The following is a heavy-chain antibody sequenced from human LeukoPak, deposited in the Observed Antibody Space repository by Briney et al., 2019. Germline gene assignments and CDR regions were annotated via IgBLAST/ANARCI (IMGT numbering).Heavy chain of an antibody. V-gene: IGHV4-39*07. CDR2: IYYSGST. CDR1: GASISSSSYY. D-gene: IGHD5-12*01. Sequence: SETLSLTCTVSGASISSSSYYWGWIRQPPGKGLEWIGTIYYSGSTYCNPSLKSRVTMSVDTSKNQFSLNLSSVTAADTAVYYCASLGYSGYALLDYWGQGTLVTVSS. J-gene: IGHJ4*02. CDR3: ASLGYSGYALLDY.